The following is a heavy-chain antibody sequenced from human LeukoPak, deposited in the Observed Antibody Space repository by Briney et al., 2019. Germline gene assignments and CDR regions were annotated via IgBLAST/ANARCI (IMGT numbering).Heavy chain of an antibody. CDR2: IYYSGST. Sequence: SETLSLTCTVSGGSISSYYWSWIRQPPGKGLEWIGYIYYSGSTNYNPSLKSRVTISVDTSKNQFSLKLSSVTAADTAVYYCARGITYYDILTGYSFYGMDVWGQGTTVTVSS. J-gene: IGHJ6*02. CDR3: ARGITYYDILTGYSFYGMDV. V-gene: IGHV4-59*01. D-gene: IGHD3-9*01. CDR1: GGSISSYY.